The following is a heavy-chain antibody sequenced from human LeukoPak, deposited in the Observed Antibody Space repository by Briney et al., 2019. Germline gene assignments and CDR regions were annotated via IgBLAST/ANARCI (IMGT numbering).Heavy chain of an antibody. Sequence: ASVKVSCKASGYTFTSYDINWVRQATGQGLEWMGWMNPNSGNTGYAQKFQGRVTMTRNTSISTAYMELSSLRSEDTAVYYCARGQEVDYYYGMDVWGQGTTVTVSS. CDR3: ARGQEVDYYYGMDV. CDR2: MNPNSGNT. V-gene: IGHV1-8*01. J-gene: IGHJ6*02. CDR1: GYTFTSYD. D-gene: IGHD2-15*01.